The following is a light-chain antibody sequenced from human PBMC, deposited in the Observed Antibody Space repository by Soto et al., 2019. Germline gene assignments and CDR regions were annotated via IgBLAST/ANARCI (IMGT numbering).Light chain of an antibody. J-gene: IGKJ1*01. V-gene: IGKV1D-12*01. CDR3: QQDNSVPRT. CDR2: AAS. Sequence: DIQMTQSPSSVSASVGDRVTITCRASQAISTWLAWYQQKPGKAPKLLSYAASNLETGVPSRFSGSGSGTDFTLTVRSLEPEDFANYYCQQDNSVPRTFGQGTKVEIK. CDR1: QAISTW.